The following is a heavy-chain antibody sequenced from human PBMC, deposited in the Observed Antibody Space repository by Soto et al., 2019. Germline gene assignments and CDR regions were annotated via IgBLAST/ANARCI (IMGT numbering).Heavy chain of an antibody. Sequence: VQLVESGGGLVKPGGSLRLSCAASGFTFSDYYMSWIRQAPGKGLEWVSYIFSSGGTIYYADSVKGRFTISRDNAKNSLYLQMNSLRAEDTAVYYCARSLIAARWYFDLWGRGTLVTVSS. CDR1: GFTFSDYY. CDR3: ARSLIAARWYFDL. D-gene: IGHD6-6*01. J-gene: IGHJ2*01. V-gene: IGHV3-11*01. CDR2: IFSSGGTI.